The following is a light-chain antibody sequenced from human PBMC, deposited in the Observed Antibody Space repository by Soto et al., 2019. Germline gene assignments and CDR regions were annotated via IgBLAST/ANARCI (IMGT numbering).Light chain of an antibody. Sequence: QSVLTQPRSVSGSPGQSVTISCPGTNSDVGRYNFVSWYQQLPGKAPKLLISAVSQRPSGIPDRFSGSKSGNTASLTISRLQADDEADYFCYSYTASDIWVFGGGTKVTVL. CDR2: AVS. V-gene: IGLV2-11*01. CDR3: YSYTASDIWV. CDR1: NSDVGRYNF. J-gene: IGLJ3*02.